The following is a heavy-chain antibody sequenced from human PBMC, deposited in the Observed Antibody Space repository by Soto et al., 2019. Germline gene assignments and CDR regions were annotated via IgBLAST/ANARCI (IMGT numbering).Heavy chain of an antibody. CDR1: GGSISSSSYY. Sequence: PSETLSLTCTVSGGSISSSSYYWGWIRQPPGKGLEWIGSIYYSGSTYYNPSLKSRVTISVDTSKNQFSLKLSSVTAADTAVYYCARHRRDYYDSSGYYNWGQGTLVT. CDR2: IYYSGST. CDR3: ARHRRDYYDSSGYYN. D-gene: IGHD3-22*01. J-gene: IGHJ4*02. V-gene: IGHV4-39*01.